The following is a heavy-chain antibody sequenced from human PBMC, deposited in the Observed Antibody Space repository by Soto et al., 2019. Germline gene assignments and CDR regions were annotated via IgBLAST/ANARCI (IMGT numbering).Heavy chain of an antibody. CDR2: IKSKGDGGTT. CDR1: GFTFSDAW. J-gene: IGHJ6*02. Sequence: EVQLVESGGGMVKPGGSLRLSCAASGFTFSDAWMTWVRQAPGKGLEWVGRIKSKGDGGTTDYAAPVKGRFTISRDDSKDTLSPQMNSLKIEDTAVYYCTTYSGGHFPPSPLLHHYGMDVWGQGTTVTVS. V-gene: IGHV3-15*01. D-gene: IGHD2-21*02. CDR3: TTYSGGHFPPSPLLHHYGMDV.